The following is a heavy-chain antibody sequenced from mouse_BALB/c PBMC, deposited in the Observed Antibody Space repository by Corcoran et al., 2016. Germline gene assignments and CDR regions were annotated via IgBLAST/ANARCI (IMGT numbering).Heavy chain of an antibody. D-gene: IGHD2-14*01. J-gene: IGHJ4*01. CDR3: ARSRLGYAMDY. CDR1: GYTFSSYW. V-gene: IGHV1-9*01. Sequence: QVQLQQSGAELMKPGASVKISCKATGYTFSSYWIEWVKQRPGHGLEWIGEILPGSGSTNYNEKFKGKATFTAATSSNTAYMQLSSLTSEDSAVYYCARSRLGYAMDYWGQGTSVTVSS. CDR2: ILPGSGST.